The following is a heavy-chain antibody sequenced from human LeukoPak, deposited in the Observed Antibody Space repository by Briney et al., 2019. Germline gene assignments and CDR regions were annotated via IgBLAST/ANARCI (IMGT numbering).Heavy chain of an antibody. V-gene: IGHV4-39*07. CDR2: IYYSGST. CDR3: ARDLHGSGTLI. J-gene: IGHJ3*02. Sequence: SETLSLTCTVSGGSISSSSYYWGWIRQPPGKGLEWIGSIYYSGSTYYNPSLKSRVTISVDTSKNQFSLKLSSVTAADTAVYYCARDLHGSGTLIWGQGTMVTVSS. D-gene: IGHD3-10*01. CDR1: GGSISSSSYY.